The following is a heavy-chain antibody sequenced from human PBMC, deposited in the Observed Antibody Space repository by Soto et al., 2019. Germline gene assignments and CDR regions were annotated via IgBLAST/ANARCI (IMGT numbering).Heavy chain of an antibody. CDR3: ARGAVYCSSTSCYSYYYYGMDV. Sequence: PSVKVSCKASGYTFTSYYMHWVRQAPGQGLEWMGIINPSGGSTSYAQKFQGRVTMTRDTSTSTVYMELSSLRSEDTAVYYCARGAVYCSSTSCYSYYYYGMDVWGQGTTVTVSS. CDR1: GYTFTSYY. V-gene: IGHV1-46*01. D-gene: IGHD2-2*01. CDR2: INPSGGST. J-gene: IGHJ6*02.